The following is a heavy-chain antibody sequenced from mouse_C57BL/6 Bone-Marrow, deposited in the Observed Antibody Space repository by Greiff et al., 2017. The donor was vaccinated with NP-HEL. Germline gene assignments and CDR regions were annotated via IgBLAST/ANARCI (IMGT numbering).Heavy chain of an antibody. CDR3: ARDGYYYAMDY. CDR1: GFTFSSYG. Sequence: EVQLQQSGGDLVKPGGSRKLSCAASGFTFSSYGMSWVRQTPDKRLEWVATISSGGSYTYYPDSVKGRFTISRDNAKNTLYLQMSSLKSEDTAMYYCARDGYYYAMDYWGQGTSVTVSS. D-gene: IGHD2-3*01. V-gene: IGHV5-6*01. CDR2: ISSGGSYT. J-gene: IGHJ4*01.